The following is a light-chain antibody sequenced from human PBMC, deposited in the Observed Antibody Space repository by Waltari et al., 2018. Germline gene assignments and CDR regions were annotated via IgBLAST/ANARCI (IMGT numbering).Light chain of an antibody. CDR3: QHRYNWPRT. V-gene: IGKV3-11*01. CDR2: DAS. J-gene: IGKJ1*01. CDR1: QSLSNN. Sequence: ILLTQSPVILSVSPGGRATLSCRASQSLSNNLAWYQQKPGQAPRLLIYDASTRATGIPARFSGSGSGTDFTLTIASLEPEDLAVYYCQHRYNWPRTFGQGTKVEIK.